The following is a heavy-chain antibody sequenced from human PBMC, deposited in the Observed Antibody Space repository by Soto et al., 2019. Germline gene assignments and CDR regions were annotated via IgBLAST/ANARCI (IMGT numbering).Heavy chain of an antibody. CDR2: ISGSGGST. CDR1: GFTFSSYA. V-gene: IGHV3-23*01. Sequence: GGSLRLSCAASGFTFSSYAMSWVRQAPGKGLEWVSAISGSGGSTYYADSVKGRFTISRDNSKNTLYLQMNSLRAEDTAVYYCAKSVGDSATKRLAAPAPKFQRYYFDYWGQGTLVTVSS. CDR3: AKSVGDSATKRLAAPAPKFQRYYFDY. J-gene: IGHJ4*02. D-gene: IGHD6-13*01.